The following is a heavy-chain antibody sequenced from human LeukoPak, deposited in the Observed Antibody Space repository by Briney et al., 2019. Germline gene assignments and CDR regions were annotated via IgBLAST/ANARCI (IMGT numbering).Heavy chain of an antibody. Sequence: GASVKVSCKVSGYTLTELSMHWVRQAPGKGLEWMGSFDPEDGETIYAQKFQGRVTMTEDTSTDTAYMELSSLRSEDTAVYYCATVPELAHDYALNWFDPWGQGTLVTVSS. CDR2: FDPEDGET. D-gene: IGHD4-17*01. J-gene: IGHJ5*02. CDR1: GYTLTELS. CDR3: ATVPELAHDYALNWFDP. V-gene: IGHV1-24*01.